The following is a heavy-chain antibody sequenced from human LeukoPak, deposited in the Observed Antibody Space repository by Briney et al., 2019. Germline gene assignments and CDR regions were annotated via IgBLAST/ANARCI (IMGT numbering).Heavy chain of an antibody. V-gene: IGHV4-34*01. Sequence: SETLSLTCAVYGGSFSGYYWSWIRQPPGKGLEWIGEINHSGSTNYNPSLKSRVTISVDTSKNQFSLKLSSVTAADTAVYYCASGGGKYYYDSSGYYYKLNYFDYWGQGTLVTVSS. J-gene: IGHJ4*02. CDR2: INHSGST. D-gene: IGHD3-22*01. CDR1: GGSFSGYY. CDR3: ASGGGKYYYDSSGYYYKLNYFDY.